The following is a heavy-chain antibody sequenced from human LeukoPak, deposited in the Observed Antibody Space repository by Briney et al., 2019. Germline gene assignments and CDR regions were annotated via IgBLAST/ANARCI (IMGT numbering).Heavy chain of an antibody. CDR1: GGSISSYC. CDR3: ARETEKQWQY. J-gene: IGHJ3*01. Sequence: SETLSLTCTVSGGSISSYCWSWIRQPPGKGLEWIGYIYYTGSTNYNPSLKSRVTISVDTSKNQFSLTLRSVTAADTAVYYCARETEKQWQYWGQGTMATVSS. CDR2: IYYTGST. D-gene: IGHD6-19*01. V-gene: IGHV4-4*08.